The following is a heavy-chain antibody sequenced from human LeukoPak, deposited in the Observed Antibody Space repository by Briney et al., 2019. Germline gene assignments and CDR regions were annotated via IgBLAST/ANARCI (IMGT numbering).Heavy chain of an antibody. CDR1: GGSISSSNYY. J-gene: IGHJ4*02. Sequence: KSSETLSLTCTVSGGSISSSNYYWGWIRQPPGKGLEWIGYIYYSGSTYYNPSLKSRVTISVDTSKNQFSLKLSSVTAADTAVYYCAREEWTAMDKGAFDYWGQGTLVTVSS. CDR3: AREEWTAMDKGAFDY. V-gene: IGHV4-31*03. CDR2: IYYSGST. D-gene: IGHD5-18*01.